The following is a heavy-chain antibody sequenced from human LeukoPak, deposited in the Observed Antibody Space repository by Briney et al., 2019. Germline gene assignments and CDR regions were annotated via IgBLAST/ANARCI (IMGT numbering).Heavy chain of an antibody. CDR1: GFTFSSYS. J-gene: IGHJ4*02. D-gene: IGHD4-11*01. CDR2: ISSSSSYI. Sequence: PGGSLRLSCAASGFTFSSYSMNWVRQAPGKGPEWVSSISSSSSYIYHADSVKGRFTISRDNAKNSLYLQMNSLRAEDTAVYYCARDRDDYPYYWGQGTLVTVSS. CDR3: ARDRDDYPYY. V-gene: IGHV3-21*01.